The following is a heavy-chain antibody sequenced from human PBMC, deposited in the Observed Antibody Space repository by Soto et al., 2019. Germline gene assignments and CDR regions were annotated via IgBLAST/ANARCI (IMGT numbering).Heavy chain of an antibody. CDR2: ILSSGRA. CDR3: ATVVGCTRSGCYYLAMDV. V-gene: IGHV4-61*01. Sequence: SVTLCLTCTVSGETVSSGFIYWNWIQRAPGKELRWFGSILSSGRANYNPFFKNRVSMSVGTSKKQFSLLLTSVRGADSAIYYCATVVGCTRSGCYYLAMDVWGQGTTVTVSS. D-gene: IGHD2-2*01. J-gene: IGHJ6*02. CDR1: GETVSSGFIY.